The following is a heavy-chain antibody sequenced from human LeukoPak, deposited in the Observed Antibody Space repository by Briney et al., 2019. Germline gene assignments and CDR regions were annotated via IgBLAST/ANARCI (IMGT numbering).Heavy chain of an antibody. D-gene: IGHD4-17*01. CDR1: GGSISSYY. J-gene: IGHJ5*02. Sequence: SETLSLTCTVSGGSISSYYWSWIRQPAGKGLEWIGRIYTSGSTNYNPSLKSRVTMSVDTSKNQFSLKLSSVTAADTAVYYCAREDGDYDFGGNWFDPWGQGTLVTVSS. V-gene: IGHV4-4*07. CDR2: IYTSGST. CDR3: AREDGDYDFGGNWFDP.